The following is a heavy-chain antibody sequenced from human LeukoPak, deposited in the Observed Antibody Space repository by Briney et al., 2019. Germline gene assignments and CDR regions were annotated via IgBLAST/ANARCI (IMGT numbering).Heavy chain of an antibody. CDR3: ASYYDSSGYKAYYYYMDV. Sequence: ASVKVSCKVSGYTLTELSMHWVRQAPGKGLEWMGGFDPEDGETIYAQKFQGRVTMTEDTSTDTAYMELSSLRSEDTAVYYCASYYDSSGYKAYYYYMDVWGKGTTVTVSS. CDR1: GYTLTELS. D-gene: IGHD3-22*01. J-gene: IGHJ6*03. V-gene: IGHV1-24*01. CDR2: FDPEDGET.